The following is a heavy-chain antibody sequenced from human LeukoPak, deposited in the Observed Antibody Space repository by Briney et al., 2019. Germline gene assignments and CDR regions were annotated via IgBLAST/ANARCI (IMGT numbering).Heavy chain of an antibody. CDR3: ARSNNYFDY. V-gene: IGHV1-2*02. Sequence: ASVKVSCKASGYTFTGYYMHWVRQAPGQGLEWMGWIDPNSGGTNYAQKFQGRVTMTRDASISTAYMELSRLRSDDTAVYYCARSNNYFDYWGQGTLVTVSS. CDR2: IDPNSGGT. CDR1: GYTFTGYY. J-gene: IGHJ4*02.